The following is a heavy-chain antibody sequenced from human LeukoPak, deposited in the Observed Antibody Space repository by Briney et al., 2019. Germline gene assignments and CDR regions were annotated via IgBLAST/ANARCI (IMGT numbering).Heavy chain of an antibody. CDR1: GFTFSSYW. CDR3: PRAVIAVRRPCDP. Sequence: GGSLRLSCAASGFTFSSYWVHWVRQAPGKGLVWVSRINSDGSSTSYADSVKGRFTISRDNAKNTLYLQMNSLRAEDAAVYYCPRAVIAVRRPCDPWGQGTLVTVSS. CDR2: INSDGSST. V-gene: IGHV3-74*01. J-gene: IGHJ5*02. D-gene: IGHD6-19*01.